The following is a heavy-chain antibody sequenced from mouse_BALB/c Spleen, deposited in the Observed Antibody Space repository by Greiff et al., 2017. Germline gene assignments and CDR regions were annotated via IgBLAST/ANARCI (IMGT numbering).Heavy chain of an antibody. CDR3: ARDGYDEGHYFDY. J-gene: IGHJ2*01. CDR1: GYAFTNYL. CDR2: INPGSGGT. V-gene: IGHV1-54*01. Sequence: VQLQQSGAELVRPGTSVKVSCKASGYAFTNYLIEWVKQRPGQGLEWIGVINPGSGGTNYNEKFKGKATLTADKSSSTAYMQLSSLTSDDSAVYFCARDGYDEGHYFDYWGQGTTLTVSS. D-gene: IGHD2-2*01.